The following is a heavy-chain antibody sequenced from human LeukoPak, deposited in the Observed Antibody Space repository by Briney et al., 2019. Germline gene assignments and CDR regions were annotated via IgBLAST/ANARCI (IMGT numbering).Heavy chain of an antibody. V-gene: IGHV5-51*01. CDR3: ARIYDILTGYTITHFDY. CDR2: IYPGDSDT. CDR1: GYTFTSYW. J-gene: IGHJ4*02. Sequence: GESLKISCKGSGYTFTSYWIGWVRQMPGKGLEWMGIIYPGDSDTRYSPSFQGQVTLSADKSISTAYLQWSSLKASDTAMYYCARIYDILTGYTITHFDYWGQGTLVTVSS. D-gene: IGHD3-9*01.